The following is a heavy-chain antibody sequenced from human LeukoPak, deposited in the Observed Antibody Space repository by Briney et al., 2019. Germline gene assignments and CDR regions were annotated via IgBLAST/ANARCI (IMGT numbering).Heavy chain of an antibody. V-gene: IGHV3-23*01. D-gene: IGHD3-10*01. CDR1: GLTFNSHA. CDR3: AKDRGFYGSATYYFDY. CDR2: IGKSGASP. J-gene: IGHJ4*02. Sequence: PGGSLRLFCAASGLTFNSHAMNWVRQAPGKGPEWVSGIGKSGASPHYADSVKGRFTISRDNSKNTLFLQMNSLRADDTAVYFCAKDRGFYGSATYYFDYWGQGTMVTVSS.